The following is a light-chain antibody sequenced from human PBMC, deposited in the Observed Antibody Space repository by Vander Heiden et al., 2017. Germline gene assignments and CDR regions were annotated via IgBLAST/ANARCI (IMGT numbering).Light chain of an antibody. CDR3: QVWDSRSDVV. CDR2: AAR. CDR1: HLGSKN. V-gene: IGLV3-21*02. Sequence: YVLTQPPPVSVAPGQTARITCGGTHLGSKNVHWYQPKPRQSPVLAVSAARDRPSGISEGVAGSNSGNTATPTISRVEAVDEADEYCQVWDSRSDVVFGGGTKLTVL. J-gene: IGLJ2*01.